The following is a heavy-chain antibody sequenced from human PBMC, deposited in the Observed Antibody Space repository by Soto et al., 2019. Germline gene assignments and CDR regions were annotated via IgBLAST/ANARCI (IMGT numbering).Heavy chain of an antibody. CDR3: ARLIGNSWLDS. CDR1: GDSVSTNTAT. D-gene: IGHD2-8*01. Sequence: QVQLQQSGPGLVKPSQTLSLTCAISGDSVSTNTATWDWIRQSPSRGLEWLGRTYYRPKWETAYAEYVKGPITINPDTSNHQFSLQLNSVTPDDTAVYYCARLIGNSWLDSWGQGTLVTVSS. CDR2: TYYRPKWET. J-gene: IGHJ5*01. V-gene: IGHV6-1*01.